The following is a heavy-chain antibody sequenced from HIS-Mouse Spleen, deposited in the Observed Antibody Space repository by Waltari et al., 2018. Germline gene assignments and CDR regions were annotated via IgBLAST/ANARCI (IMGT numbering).Heavy chain of an antibody. CDR2: INPNSGGT. V-gene: IGHV1-2*02. J-gene: IGHJ1*01. CDR1: GYTFTGYY. D-gene: IGHD3-3*01. Sequence: QVQLVQSGAEVKKPGASVKVSCKASGYTFTGYYMHWVRQAPGQGLEWMGRINPNSGGTNYAQKFQGRVTMTRDTSISTAYMELSRLRSDDTAVYYCASGFTIFGVVILEYFQHWGQGTLVTVSS. CDR3: ASGFTIFGVVILEYFQH.